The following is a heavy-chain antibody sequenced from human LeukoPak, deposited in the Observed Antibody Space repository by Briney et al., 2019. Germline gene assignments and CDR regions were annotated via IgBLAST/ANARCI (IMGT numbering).Heavy chain of an antibody. CDR1: GYTFSRYW. D-gene: IGHD3-10*01. V-gene: IGHV3-74*01. Sequence: GGSLRLSCAASGYTFSRYWMHWVRQGPGKGLVWVSGINKDGSSTRYAESVRSRFTISRDNAKNTLYLQMNSLRAEDAAVYYCTTDTFGARDSWGQGTLVTVSS. CDR2: INKDGSST. J-gene: IGHJ4*02. CDR3: TTDTFGARDS.